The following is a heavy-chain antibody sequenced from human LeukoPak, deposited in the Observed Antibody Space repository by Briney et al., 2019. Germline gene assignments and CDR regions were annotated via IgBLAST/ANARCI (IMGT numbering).Heavy chain of an antibody. D-gene: IGHD3-3*01. CDR3: ARSPYDFWSGYFNWFDP. CDR1: GGSVSSGSYY. Sequence: SETLSLTCTVSGGSVSSGSYYWSWIRQPPGKGLEWIGYIYYSGSTNYNPSLKSRVTISVDTSKNQFSLKLSSVTAADTAVYYCARSPYDFWSGYFNWFDPWGQGTLVTVSS. V-gene: IGHV4-61*01. CDR2: IYYSGST. J-gene: IGHJ5*02.